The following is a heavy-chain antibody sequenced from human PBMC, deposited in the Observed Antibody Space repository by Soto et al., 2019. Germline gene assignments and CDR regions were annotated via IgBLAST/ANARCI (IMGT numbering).Heavy chain of an antibody. V-gene: IGHV3-30*18. J-gene: IGHJ4*02. CDR3: VKLIFDHDGSGFSGDY. Sequence: QVQLVESGGGVVQPGGSLRLSCAGSGFNFNNYGMYWVRQAPGKGLEWVAFISFQGTNDYYAEAVKGRFTISKDYSKKTLFLQMNMLRADDTAMYYCVKLIFDHDGSGFSGDYWGQGTLVTVS. CDR2: ISFQGTND. CDR1: GFNFNNYG. D-gene: IGHD3-22*01.